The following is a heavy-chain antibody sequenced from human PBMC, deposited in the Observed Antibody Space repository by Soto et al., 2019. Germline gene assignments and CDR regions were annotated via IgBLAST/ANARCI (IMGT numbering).Heavy chain of an antibody. CDR3: ARPRSGGYAGEFDY. J-gene: IGHJ4*02. D-gene: IGHD3-22*01. CDR1: GGSISPYY. CDR2: IYYSGST. Sequence: QVQLQESGPGLVKPSETLSLTCTVSGGSISPYYWSWIRQPPGKGLEWIGFIYYSGSTNYNPSLKRRVTXXVXTXXNQFSLMLTSVTAADTAVYYWARPRSGGYAGEFDYWGQGTLVTVSS. V-gene: IGHV4-59*01.